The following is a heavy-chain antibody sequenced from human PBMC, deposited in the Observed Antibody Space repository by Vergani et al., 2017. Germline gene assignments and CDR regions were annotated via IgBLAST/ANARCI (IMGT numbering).Heavy chain of an antibody. CDR1: GFTFSSYG. J-gene: IGHJ6*02. V-gene: IGHV3-30*02. Sequence: QVQLVESGGGVVQPGGSLRLSCAASGFTFSSYGMHWVRQAPGKGLEWVAFIRYDGSNKYYADSVKGRFTISRDNSKNTLYLQMNSLRAEDTAVYYCAKDSLNVDIGATITGGGNYGMDVWGQGTTVTVSS. CDR2: IRYDGSNK. D-gene: IGHD5-12*01. CDR3: AKDSLNVDIGATITGGGNYGMDV.